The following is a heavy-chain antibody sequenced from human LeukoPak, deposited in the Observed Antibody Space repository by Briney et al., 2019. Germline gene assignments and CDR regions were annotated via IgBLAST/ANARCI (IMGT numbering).Heavy chain of an antibody. V-gene: IGHV3-48*03. CDR2: ISSSGSTI. CDR3: ASLDRGYYYSFDY. J-gene: IGHJ4*02. CDR1: GFTFSSYE. Sequence: GGSLRLSCAASGFTFSSYEMNWVRQAPGKRLEWVSYISSSGSTIYYADSVKGRFTISRDNAKNSLYLQMNSLRAEDTAVYYCASLDRGYYYSFDYWGQGTLVTVSS. D-gene: IGHD2/OR15-2a*01.